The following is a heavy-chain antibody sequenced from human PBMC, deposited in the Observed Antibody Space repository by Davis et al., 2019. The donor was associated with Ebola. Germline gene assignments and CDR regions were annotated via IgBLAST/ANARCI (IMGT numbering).Heavy chain of an antibody. D-gene: IGHD3-22*01. CDR3: AREMKPRGYYDSSGPIDY. Sequence: SETLSLTCAVSGGSISSSNWWRWVRQPPGKGLEWIGEIYHSGSTNYNPSLKSRVTISVDKSKNQFSLKLSSVTAADTAVYYCAREMKPRGYYDSSGPIDYWGQGTLVTVSS. CDR1: GGSISSSNW. V-gene: IGHV4-4*02. CDR2: IYHSGST. J-gene: IGHJ4*02.